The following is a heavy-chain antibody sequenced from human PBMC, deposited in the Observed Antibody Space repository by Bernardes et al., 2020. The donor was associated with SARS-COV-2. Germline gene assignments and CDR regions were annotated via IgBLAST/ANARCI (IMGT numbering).Heavy chain of an antibody. J-gene: IGHJ4*02. CDR2: IDNRGNT. D-gene: IGHD3-16*01. V-gene: IGHV4-59*01. CDR1: GGSISGYY. Sequence: SETLSLNCTVSGGSISGYYLSWIRQAPEMRLEWIGYIDNRGNTKFNPSLKSRVTISVDTSKNQFSLKVTSVTAADTAMYYCARHGAGEDLSYVDYWGRGTLVTVSS. CDR3: ARHGAGEDLSYVDY.